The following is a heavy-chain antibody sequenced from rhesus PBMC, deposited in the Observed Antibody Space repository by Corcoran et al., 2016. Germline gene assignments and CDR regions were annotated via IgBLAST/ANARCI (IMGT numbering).Heavy chain of an antibody. CDR1: GGSISSSY. D-gene: IGHD5-42*01. Sequence: QLQLQESGPGLVKPSETLSVTCAVSGGSISSSYWSWIRQAPGKGLEWIGDIYGSGSSTNYNPSLKSRVTLSVDTSKNQLSLKLSSVTAADTAVYYCAGAYSNYWDYWGQGVLVTVSS. CDR3: AGAYSNYWDY. J-gene: IGHJ4*01. CDR2: IYGSGSST. V-gene: IGHV4-169*01.